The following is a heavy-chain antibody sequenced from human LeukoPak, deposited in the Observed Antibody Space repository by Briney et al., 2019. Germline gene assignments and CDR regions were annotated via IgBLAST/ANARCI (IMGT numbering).Heavy chain of an antibody. CDR2: IKQDGSEK. CDR3: ARRGTSSSWAPFDY. D-gene: IGHD6-13*01. CDR1: GFTFSSYW. J-gene: IGHJ4*02. Sequence: GGSLRLSCAASGFTFSSYWMTWVRQAPGKGLEWVANIKQDGSEKHYVDSVKGRFTISRDNAKNSLYLQMNSLEAEDTAVYYCARRGTSSSWAPFDYWGQGSLVTGSP. V-gene: IGHV3-7*05.